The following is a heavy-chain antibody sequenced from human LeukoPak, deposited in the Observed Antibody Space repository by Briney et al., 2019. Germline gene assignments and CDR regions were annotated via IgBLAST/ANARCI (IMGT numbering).Heavy chain of an antibody. D-gene: IGHD3-22*01. CDR3: AKAPPYYSDSSGYFQH. CDR1: GFTFDDSA. V-gene: IGHV3-9*01. Sequence: GRSLRLSCAASGFTFDDSAMHWVRQVPGKGLEWVSGVSWNSGIIDYADSVKGRFTISRDNAKNSLYLQMNNLRPDDTAFYYCAKAPPYYSDSSGYFQHWGQGTLVTVSS. CDR2: VSWNSGII. J-gene: IGHJ1*01.